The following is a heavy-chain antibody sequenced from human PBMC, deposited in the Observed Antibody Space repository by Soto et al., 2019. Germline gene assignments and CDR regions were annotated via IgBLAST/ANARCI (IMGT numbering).Heavy chain of an antibody. CDR1: GYTFTSYY. CDR3: ARDPFSSGWYEGGWFDP. V-gene: IGHV1-46*01. CDR2: INPSGGST. D-gene: IGHD6-19*01. Sequence: ASVKVSCKASGYTFTSYYMHWVRQAPGQGLEWMGIINPSGGSTSYEQKFQGRVTMTRDTSTSTVYMELSSLRSEDTAVYYCARDPFSSGWYEGGWFDPWRQGTLVTGSS. J-gene: IGHJ5*02.